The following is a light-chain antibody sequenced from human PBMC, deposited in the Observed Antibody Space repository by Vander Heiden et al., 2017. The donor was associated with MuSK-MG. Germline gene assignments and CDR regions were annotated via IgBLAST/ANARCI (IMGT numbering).Light chain of an antibody. CDR3: QQSYSTPWT. CDR1: QSISSY. Sequence: DIQMTQSPSSLSASAGDRVTITCRASQSISSYLNWYQQKPGKAPKLLIYAASSLQRGVPSRFSGGGSGTDFTLTISSLQPEDFATYYCQQSYSTPWTFGQGTKVEIK. V-gene: IGKV1-39*01. J-gene: IGKJ1*01. CDR2: AAS.